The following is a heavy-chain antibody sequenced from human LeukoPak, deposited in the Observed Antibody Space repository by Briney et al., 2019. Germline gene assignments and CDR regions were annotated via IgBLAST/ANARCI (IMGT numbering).Heavy chain of an antibody. CDR1: GGSLSSYY. D-gene: IGHD3-10*01. CDR2: IYYSGHT. CDR3: ARFHYSGSGNPDWYFDL. Sequence: SETLSLTCTVSGGSLSSYYWSWSRQPPGKGLEWIGYIYYSGHTNYNPSLKSRVTISVDTSKNQFSLKLSSVTAADTAVYYCARFHYSGSGNPDWYFDLWGRGTLVTVSS. J-gene: IGHJ2*01. V-gene: IGHV4-59*01.